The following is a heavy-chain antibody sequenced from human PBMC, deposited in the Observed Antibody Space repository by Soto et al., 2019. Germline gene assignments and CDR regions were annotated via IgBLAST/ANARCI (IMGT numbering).Heavy chain of an antibody. CDR2: INHSGST. CDR1: GGSFSGYY. J-gene: IGHJ6*02. CDR3: ARGESRGTHYRHYYYGMDV. Sequence: SETLSLTCAVYGGSFSGYYWSWIRQPPGKGLEWIGEINHSGSTNYNPSLKSRVTISVDTSKNQFSLKLSSVTAADTAVYYCARGESRGTHYRHYYYGMDVWGQGTTVTVSS. D-gene: IGHD1-26*01. V-gene: IGHV4-34*01.